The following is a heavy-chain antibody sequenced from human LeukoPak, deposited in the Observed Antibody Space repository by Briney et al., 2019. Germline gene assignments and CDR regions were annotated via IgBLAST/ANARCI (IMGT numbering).Heavy chain of an antibody. V-gene: IGHV3-11*04. CDR3: ARTTGKFY. CDR2: ISGSGSTI. Sequence: GGSLRLSCAASGVTFSDSYMSWIRQAPGKGLEWVSYISGSGSTIYYADSVKGRFTISRDNAKNSLYLQMNSLRAEDTAVYYCARTTGKFYWGQGTLVTVSS. J-gene: IGHJ4*02. D-gene: IGHD1-1*01. CDR1: GVTFSDSY.